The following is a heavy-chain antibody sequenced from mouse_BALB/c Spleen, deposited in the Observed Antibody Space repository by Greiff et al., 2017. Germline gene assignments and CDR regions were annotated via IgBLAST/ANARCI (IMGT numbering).Heavy chain of an antibody. J-gene: IGHJ4*01. D-gene: IGHD2-1*01. CDR2: ISDGGSYT. V-gene: IGHV5-4*02. CDR1: GFTFSDYY. CDR3: ARGAGNYGRSYAMDY. Sequence: DVKLVESGGGLVKPGGSLKLSCAASGFTFSDYYMYWVRQTPEKRLEWVATISDGGSYTYYPDSVKGRFTISRDNAKNNLYLQMSSLKSEDTAMYYCARGAGNYGRSYAMDYWGQGTSVTVSS.